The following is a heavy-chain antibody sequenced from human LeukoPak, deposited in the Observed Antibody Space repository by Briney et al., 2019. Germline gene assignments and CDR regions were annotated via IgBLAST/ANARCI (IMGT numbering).Heavy chain of an antibody. V-gene: IGHV4-39*02. D-gene: IGHD2-2*01. CDR2: ICYSRTT. Sequence: SETLSLTCTVSGGSISSSSYYWGWIRQPPGKGLEWIGSICYSRTTYNNPSLKSRVTISVDTSKNQFSLKLSSVTAADTAVYYCARDADTSSHFDYWGQGTLVTVSS. J-gene: IGHJ4*02. CDR3: ARDADTSSHFDY. CDR1: GGSISSSSYY.